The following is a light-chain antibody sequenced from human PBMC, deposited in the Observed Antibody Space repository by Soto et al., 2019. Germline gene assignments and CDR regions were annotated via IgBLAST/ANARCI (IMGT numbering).Light chain of an antibody. J-gene: IGKJ4*01. CDR2: AAF. Sequence: RCAVTFLASQGSDSHLAWYQQEPGKATKLLIYAAFFLQSGVPSRFSGSGSGTEFTLTICSLQPDDFATYCCQQDNSYSLSFGRGTKVEI. CDR3: QQDNSYSLS. CDR1: QGSDSH. V-gene: IGKV1-9*01.